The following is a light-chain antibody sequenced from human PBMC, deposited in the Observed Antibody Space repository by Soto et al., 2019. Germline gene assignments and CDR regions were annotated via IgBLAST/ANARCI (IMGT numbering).Light chain of an antibody. CDR2: GAS. CDR1: QSVTSNN. V-gene: IGKV3-20*01. Sequence: EIVLTQSPGTLSLSPGERATLSCRASQSVTSNNLAWYQQKPGQAPRLLIHGASSRATGIPDRFSGSGSGTDFTLTISTVEPEDFAVYYCQHCGSSLWTFGQGTKVEIK. CDR3: QHCGSSLWT. J-gene: IGKJ1*01.